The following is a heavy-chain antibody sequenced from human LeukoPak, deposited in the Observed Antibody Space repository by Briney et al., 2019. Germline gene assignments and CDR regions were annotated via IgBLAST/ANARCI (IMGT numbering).Heavy chain of an antibody. D-gene: IGHD1-7*01. CDR1: GFTFSTSA. J-gene: IGHJ4*02. V-gene: IGHV3-23*01. Sequence: PGGSLRLSCAASGFTFSTSAMNWVRQAPGKGLEWVSAISGSGGRTDYADSVKGRFTISRDNSKNTLYLQMNSLRVEDTAVYYCAKEGKTHNWNYYQAKPVYWGQGTLVTVSS. CDR3: AKEGKTHNWNYYQAKPVY. CDR2: ISGSGGRT.